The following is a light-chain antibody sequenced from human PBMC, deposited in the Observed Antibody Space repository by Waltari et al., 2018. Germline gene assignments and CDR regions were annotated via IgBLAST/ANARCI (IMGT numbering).Light chain of an antibody. J-gene: IGKJ1*01. CDR1: QSVSSS. CDR2: GTS. Sequence: EIVMTQSPATLSVSPGERATLSCRASQSVSSSVAWYQQKPGQAPRLLIYGTSARATGIPARFSGSGSGTEFTLTISSVQSEDFAVYYCQQYDNWWTFGQGTKMEI. CDR3: QQYDNWWT. V-gene: IGKV3-15*01.